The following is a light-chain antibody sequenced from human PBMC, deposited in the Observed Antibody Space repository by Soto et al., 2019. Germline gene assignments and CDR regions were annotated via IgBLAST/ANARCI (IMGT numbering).Light chain of an antibody. CDR1: QSSDNW. Sequence: DIQMTQSHSFVSAYVGDRVTITCRAIQSSDNWLAWYQQKQGKAPNLLIYDASTLESGVSAGFSGSGSGTECSLTISSRLPEDFATYYFQHYDPFPYTFGQGHQL. CDR3: QHYDPFPYT. V-gene: IGKV1-5*01. J-gene: IGKJ2*01. CDR2: DAS.